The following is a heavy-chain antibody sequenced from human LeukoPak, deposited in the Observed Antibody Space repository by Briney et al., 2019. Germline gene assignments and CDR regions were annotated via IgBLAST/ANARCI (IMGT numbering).Heavy chain of an antibody. CDR3: ARDRVGGTYSYAADQ. J-gene: IGHJ4*02. V-gene: IGHV3-11*04. D-gene: IGHD1-26*01. CDR2: IGISAGTI. Sequence: GGSLRLSCAASGFTFSDYYMYWIRQAPGKGLERVAYIGISAGTIYYTDSVEGRFTVSRDNTKNSLYLQMNSLRAEDTDIYYCARDRVGGTYSYAADQWGQGTVVTVSS. CDR1: GFTFSDYY.